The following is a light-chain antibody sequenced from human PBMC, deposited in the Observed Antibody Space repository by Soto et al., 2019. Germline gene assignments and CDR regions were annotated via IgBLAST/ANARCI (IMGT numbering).Light chain of an antibody. CDR1: STDFVSYNR. V-gene: IGLV2-18*02. J-gene: IGLJ1*01. CDR2: EAS. Sequence: QSALTQPPSVSGSPGQSVTISCTGTSTDFVSYNRVSWYQQPPGTAPKLIIYEASNRPSGAPDRFSGSKSSNTASLTVSGLQAEDEADYYCSSYAGSNNFVFGTGTKVTVL. CDR3: SSYAGSNNFV.